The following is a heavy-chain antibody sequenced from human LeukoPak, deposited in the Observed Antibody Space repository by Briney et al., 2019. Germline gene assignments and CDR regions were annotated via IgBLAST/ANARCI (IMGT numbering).Heavy chain of an antibody. CDR2: ISSSSSHI. J-gene: IGHJ4*02. Sequence: GGSLRLSCAASGFTFSSYSMNWVRQAPGKGLEWVSSISSSSSHIYYADSVRGRFTISRDNAKNSLFPQMNSLRGEDTAVYYCARCTTGKTFGSLREIKKSREIDYWGQGTLVTVSS. V-gene: IGHV3-21*01. D-gene: IGHD1-1*01. CDR1: GFTFSSYS. CDR3: ARCTTGKTFGSLREIKKSREIDY.